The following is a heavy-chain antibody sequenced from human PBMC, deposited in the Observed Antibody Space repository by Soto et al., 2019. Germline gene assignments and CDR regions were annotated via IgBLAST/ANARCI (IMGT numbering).Heavy chain of an antibody. V-gene: IGHV4-34*01. J-gene: IGHJ4*02. CDR3: ARRRGYDFWSGAYYFDY. CDR1: GGSFSGYY. D-gene: IGHD3-3*01. CDR2: INHSGST. Sequence: SETLSLTCAVYGGSFSGYYWSWIRQPPGKGLEWIGEINHSGSTNYNPSLKSRVTISVDTSKNQFSLKLSSVTAADTAVYYCARRRGYDFWSGAYYFDYWGQGTLVTVSS.